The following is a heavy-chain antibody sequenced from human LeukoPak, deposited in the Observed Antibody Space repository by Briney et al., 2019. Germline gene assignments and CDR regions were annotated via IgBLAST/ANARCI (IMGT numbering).Heavy chain of an antibody. D-gene: IGHD1-20*01. CDR3: AKDTITRKSFDY. CDR1: GFTFSSYS. J-gene: IGHJ4*02. V-gene: IGHV3-48*01. CDR2: ISSSSSTI. Sequence: GGSLRLSCAASGFTFSSYSMNWVRQAPGKGLEWVSYISSSSSTIYYADSVKGRFTISRDNSKNTLYLQVNSLRAEDTAVYYCAKDTITRKSFDYWGQGTLVTVSS.